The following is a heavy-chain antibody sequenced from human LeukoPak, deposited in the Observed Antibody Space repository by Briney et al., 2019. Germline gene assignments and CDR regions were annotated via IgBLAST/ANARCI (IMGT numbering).Heavy chain of an antibody. J-gene: IGHJ5*02. CDR3: ARARIVVVPAAMGGNWFDP. D-gene: IGHD2-2*01. V-gene: IGHV1-18*01. CDR2: ISAYNGNT. Sequence: ASVKVSCKASGYTFTSYGISWVRQAPGQGLEWMGWISAYNGNTNCAQKLQGRVTMTTDTSTSTAYMELRSLRSDDTAVYYCARARIVVVPAAMGGNWFDPWGQGTLVTVSS. CDR1: GYTFTSYG.